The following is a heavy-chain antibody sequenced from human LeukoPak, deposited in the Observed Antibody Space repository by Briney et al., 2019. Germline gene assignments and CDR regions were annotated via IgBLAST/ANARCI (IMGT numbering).Heavy chain of an antibody. CDR1: GGTFSDYA. CDR3: GRPYGSGNYYNLGLDY. D-gene: IGHD3-10*01. V-gene: IGHV1-69*13. J-gene: IGHJ4*02. Sequence: SVKVSCKATGGTFSDYAFIWVRQAPGQGLEVMGRIFPAFGSVTYAQKFHDRVTISADESTSTVFVEVNSLRFEDTAIYYCGRPYGSGNYYNLGLDYWGQGTPVTVSS. CDR2: IFPAFGSV.